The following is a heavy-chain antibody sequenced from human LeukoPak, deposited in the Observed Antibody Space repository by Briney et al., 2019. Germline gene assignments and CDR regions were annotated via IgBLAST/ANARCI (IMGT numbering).Heavy chain of an antibody. CDR2: IYPGDSDT. CDR1: GYSFTSYW. J-gene: IGHJ3*02. V-gene: IGHV5-51*01. Sequence: GESLKISCKGSGYSFTSYWIGWVRQMPGKGLEWMGIIYPGDSDTRYSPSFQGQVTISADKSISTAYLQWSSLKASDTAMYYCARRLGYIAAAGTADAFDIWGQGTMVTVSS. CDR3: ARRLGYIAAAGTADAFDI. D-gene: IGHD6-13*01.